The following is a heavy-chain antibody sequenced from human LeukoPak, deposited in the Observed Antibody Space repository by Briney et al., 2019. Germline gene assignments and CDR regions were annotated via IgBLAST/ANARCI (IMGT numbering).Heavy chain of an antibody. D-gene: IGHD5-18*01. V-gene: IGHV3-7*01. CDR3: TRWIQLWSNFDY. CDR2: IKQDGSEK. J-gene: IGHJ4*02. CDR1: GFTFRTYW. Sequence: GGSLRLSCVASGFTFRTYWMSWVRQAPGKGLEWVANIKQDGSEKYYVDSVKGRFTISRDNAKNSLYLQMNSLRAEDTAVYYCTRWIQLWSNFDYWGQGTLVTVSS.